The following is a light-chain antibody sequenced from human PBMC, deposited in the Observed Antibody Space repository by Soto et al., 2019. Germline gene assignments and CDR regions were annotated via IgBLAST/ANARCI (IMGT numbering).Light chain of an antibody. CDR2: GAS. CDR1: QSVSTN. J-gene: IGKJ1*01. Sequence: EIVMTQSPASLSVPPGERATLSCRASQSVSTNFAWYLQKPGQAPRLLIYGASSRATGIPDRFSGSGSGTDFTLTISGLEPEDFAVYYCQQYGNSRGTFGQGTKVDIK. CDR3: QQYGNSRGT. V-gene: IGKV3-20*01.